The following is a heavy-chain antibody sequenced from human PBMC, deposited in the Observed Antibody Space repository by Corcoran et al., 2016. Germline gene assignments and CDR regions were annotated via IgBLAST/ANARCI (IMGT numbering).Heavy chain of an antibody. CDR2: IWYDGSNK. CDR1: GFTFSSYG. D-gene: IGHD5-12*01. CDR3: ARRGGSDGFDY. V-gene: IGHV3-33*01. J-gene: IGHJ4*02. Sequence: QVQLVESGGGVVQPGRSLRLSCAASGFTFSSYGMHWVRQAPGKGREWVAVIWYDGSNKYYADSVKGRFTISRDNSKNTLYLQMNSLRAEDTAVYYCARRGGSDGFDYWGQGTLVTVSS.